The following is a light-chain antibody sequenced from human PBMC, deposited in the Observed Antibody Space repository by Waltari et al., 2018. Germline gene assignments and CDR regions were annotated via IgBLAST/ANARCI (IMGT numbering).Light chain of an antibody. V-gene: IGLV7-46*01. Sequence: QAVVTQEPSVTVSPGGTVTLTCGSSTGAVTSSHYPYWFQQKPGQAPRPLVYDTSNKHAWTPARFSGSVVGGKAALTLSGAQPEDEAEYYCLLHYSGPRVFGGGTKVTVL. J-gene: IGLJ2*01. CDR1: TGAVTSSHY. CDR3: LLHYSGPRV. CDR2: DTS.